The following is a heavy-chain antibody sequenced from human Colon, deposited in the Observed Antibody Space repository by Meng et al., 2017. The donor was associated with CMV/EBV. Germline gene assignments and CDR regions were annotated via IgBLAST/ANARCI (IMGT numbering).Heavy chain of an antibody. CDR3: ARGRPNWSGVLDY. CDR2: ISGSTGYT. V-gene: IGHV1-18*01. J-gene: IGHJ4*02. Sequence: QVQLVQAWCGGEGPGASVLSSCRSSGYTFTSYVINWVRQAPGQGLEWMGWISGSTGYTNRAQKFQGRVTMTTDTSTSTAYLALTSLTSNDTAVYYCARGRPNWSGVLDYWGQGTLVTVSS. CDR1: GYTFTSYV. D-gene: IGHD1-1*01.